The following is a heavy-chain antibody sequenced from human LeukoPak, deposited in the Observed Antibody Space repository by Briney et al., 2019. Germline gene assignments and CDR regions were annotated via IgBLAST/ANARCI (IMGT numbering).Heavy chain of an antibody. CDR1: GGSLSSGGYY. Sequence: SQTLSLTCTVSGGSLSSGGYYWSWIRQPPGKGLEWIGYIYHSGSTYYNPSLKSRVTISVDRSKNQFSLKLRSVTDADTAVYYCARDGYGGYNGFGYLDLWGRGTLVTVSS. D-gene: IGHD5-12*01. J-gene: IGHJ2*01. CDR3: ARDGYGGYNGFGYLDL. CDR2: IYHSGST. V-gene: IGHV4-30-2*01.